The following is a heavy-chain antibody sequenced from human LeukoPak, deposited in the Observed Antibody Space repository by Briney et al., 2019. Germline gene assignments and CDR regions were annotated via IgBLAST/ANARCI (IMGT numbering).Heavy chain of an antibody. CDR2: ISSSSSYI. D-gene: IGHD3-3*01. V-gene: IGHV3-21*01. Sequence: PGGSLRLSCAASGFTFSSYSMNWVRQAPGKGLEWVSSISSSSSYIYYADSVKGRFTISRDNAKNSLYLQMNSLRAEDTAVYYCASAYDFWSGADYWGQGTLVTVSS. J-gene: IGHJ4*02. CDR1: GFTFSSYS. CDR3: ASAYDFWSGADY.